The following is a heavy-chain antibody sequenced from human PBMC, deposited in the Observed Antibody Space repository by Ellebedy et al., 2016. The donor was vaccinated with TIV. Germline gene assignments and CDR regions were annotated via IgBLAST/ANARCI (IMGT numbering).Heavy chain of an antibody. D-gene: IGHD3-22*01. CDR1: GGSISSSSYY. CDR2: IYYSGST. Sequence: SETLSLTCTVSGGSISSSSYYWGWIRQPPGKGLEWIGSIYYSGSTYYNPSLKSRVTISVDTSRNQFSLKLSSVTAADTAVYYCARGGYYYDSSAPADYYYYYGMDVWGQGTTVTVSS. J-gene: IGHJ6*02. CDR3: ARGGYYYDSSAPADYYYYYGMDV. V-gene: IGHV4-39*07.